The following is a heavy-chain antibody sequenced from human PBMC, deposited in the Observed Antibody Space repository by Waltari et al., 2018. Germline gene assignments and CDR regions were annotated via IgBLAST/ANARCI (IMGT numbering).Heavy chain of an antibody. CDR1: GFTFSSYG. J-gene: IGHJ6*02. V-gene: IGHV3-7*01. D-gene: IGHD3-3*01. CDR3: ASTLRGDFWSGYYYYGMDV. CDR2: IKQDGSEK. Sequence: EVQLVESGGGLVQPGGSLRLACAASGFTFSSYGMSWVGQAPGKGLEWVANIKQDGSEKYYVDSGKGRFTISRDNAKNSLYLQMNSLRADDTAVYYCASTLRGDFWSGYYYYGMDVWGQGTTVTVSS.